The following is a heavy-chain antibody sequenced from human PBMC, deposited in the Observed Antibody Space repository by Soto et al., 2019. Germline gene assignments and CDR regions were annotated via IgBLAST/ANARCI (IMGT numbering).Heavy chain of an antibody. D-gene: IGHD6-13*01. V-gene: IGHV3-30-3*01. CDR2: ISYDGSNK. J-gene: IGHJ6*02. CDR3: ARDGKGSISWGYYCYGMDV. Sequence: QVQLVESGGGVVQPGRSLRLSCAASGFTFSSYAMHWVRQAPGKGLEWVAVISYDGSNKYYADSVKGRFTISRDNSKNTLYLQMNRLRAEDTAVYYCARDGKGSISWGYYCYGMDVWGQGTTVTVSS. CDR1: GFTFSSYA.